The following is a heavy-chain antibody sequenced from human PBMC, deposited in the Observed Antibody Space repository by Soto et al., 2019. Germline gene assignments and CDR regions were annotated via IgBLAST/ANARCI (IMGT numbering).Heavy chain of an antibody. D-gene: IGHD5-12*01. J-gene: IGHJ4*02. CDR2: IYYSGST. CDR3: ARSDDSGYDQLPDY. Sequence: KTSETLSLTCTVSGGSISSYYWSWIRQPPGKGLEWIGYIYYSGSTNYNPSLKSRVTISVDTSKNQFSLKLSSVTAADTAVYYCARSDDSGYDQLPDYWGQGTLVTVSS. V-gene: IGHV4-59*01. CDR1: GGSISSYY.